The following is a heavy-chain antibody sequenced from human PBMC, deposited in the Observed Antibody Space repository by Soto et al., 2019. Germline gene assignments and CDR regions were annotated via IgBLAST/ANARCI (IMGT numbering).Heavy chain of an antibody. V-gene: IGHV4-31*03. Sequence: PSETLSLTCTVSGGSISSGAYYWSWIRQHPGKGLEWIGYIYYSGSTYYNPSLKSRVTISVDTSKNQFSLKLSSVTAADTAVYYCAIYDSSGSRGFQHWGQGTLVTSPQ. CDR1: GGSISSGAYY. CDR3: AIYDSSGSRGFQH. D-gene: IGHD3-22*01. J-gene: IGHJ1*01. CDR2: IYYSGST.